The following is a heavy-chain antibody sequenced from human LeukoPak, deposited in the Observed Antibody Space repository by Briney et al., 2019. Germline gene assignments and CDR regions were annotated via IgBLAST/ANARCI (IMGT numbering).Heavy chain of an antibody. CDR3: ALDPYCSSTSCYRGLDY. J-gene: IGHJ4*02. D-gene: IGHD2-2*02. CDR2: ISYDGSNK. Sequence: PGGSLRLACAASGFTFSGYPIHWVRQAPGKGLEWVAVISYDGSNKYYADSVKGRFTISRDNSKNTLYLQMNSLRAEDTAVYYCALDPYCSSTSCYRGLDYWGQGTLVTVSS. V-gene: IGHV3-30-3*01. CDR1: GFTFSGYP.